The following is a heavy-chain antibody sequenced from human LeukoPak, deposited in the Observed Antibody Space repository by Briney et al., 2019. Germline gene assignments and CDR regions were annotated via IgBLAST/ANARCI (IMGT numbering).Heavy chain of an antibody. Sequence: GGSLRLSCAASGFTFSSNAMSCVRQAPGKGLEWVSAISTGGGSTYYADSVKGRFTISRDNPNNTLYLQMNNLRAEDTAVYYCAKPRDSIVGTTTPTRLATLDIWGQGTMVTVSS. CDR3: AKPRDSIVGTTTPTRLATLDI. D-gene: IGHD1-26*01. CDR2: ISTGGGST. J-gene: IGHJ3*02. CDR1: GFTFSSNA. V-gene: IGHV3-23*01.